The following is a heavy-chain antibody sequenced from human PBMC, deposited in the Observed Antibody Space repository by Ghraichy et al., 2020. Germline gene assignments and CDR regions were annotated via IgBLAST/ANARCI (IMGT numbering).Heavy chain of an antibody. V-gene: IGHV3-48*03. CDR3: AREGRDYYASSGHGGFDI. J-gene: IGHJ3*02. CDR1: GFTFGSYE. D-gene: IGHD3-22*01. Sequence: GGSLRLSCAASGFTFGSYEMHWVRQAPGKGLEWVSYISSSGSPIYYADSVKGRFTISRDNSKNSLWLQMNSLRAEDMAIYYCAREGRDYYASSGHGGFDIWGQGTTVTVSS. CDR2: ISSSGSPI.